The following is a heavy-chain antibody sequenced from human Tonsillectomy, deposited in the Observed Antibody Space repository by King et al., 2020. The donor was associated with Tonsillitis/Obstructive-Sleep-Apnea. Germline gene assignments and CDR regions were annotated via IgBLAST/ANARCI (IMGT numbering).Heavy chain of an antibody. CDR3: ARGQSYNYYYMDV. Sequence: VQLVESGGGLVRPGGSLRLSCAASGFTFSDYYMSWIRQAPGKGLEWVSYISSGGSAKFYADSMKGRFTISRDNAKNSLYLQVNSLRVEDTAVYYCARGQSYNYYYMDVWGKGTTITVSS. V-gene: IGHV3-11*01. J-gene: IGHJ6*03. CDR1: GFTFSDYY. CDR2: ISSGGSAK.